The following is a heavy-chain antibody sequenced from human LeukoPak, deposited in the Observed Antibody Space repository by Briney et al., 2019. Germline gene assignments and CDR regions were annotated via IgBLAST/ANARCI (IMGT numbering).Heavy chain of an antibody. CDR1: GGSISIYY. CDR2: IYYSGST. V-gene: IGHV4-59*01. Sequence: SETLSLTCTVSGGSISIYYWSWIRQPPGKGLEWIGYIYYSGSTNNNPSLKSRVTISVDTSKHQFSLKLSSVTAADTAVYYCARGPIGAFDIWGQGTMVTVSS. J-gene: IGHJ3*02. D-gene: IGHD2-15*01. CDR3: ARGPIGAFDI.